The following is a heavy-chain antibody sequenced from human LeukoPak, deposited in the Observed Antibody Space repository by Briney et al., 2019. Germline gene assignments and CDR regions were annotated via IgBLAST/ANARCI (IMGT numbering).Heavy chain of an antibody. D-gene: IGHD2-15*01. CDR3: AKDEGSEIVYCSGDSCHSGIFDY. J-gene: IGHJ4*02. V-gene: IGHV3-30*18. Sequence: GGSLRLSCAASGFTFDDYAMHWVRQAPGKGLEWVALISSDGSHKKSTDSVKGRFTISRDNSKNTLYLQMNSLRPEDTALYYCAKDEGSEIVYCSGDSCHSGIFDYWGQGTLVTVSS. CDR1: GFTFDDYA. CDR2: ISSDGSHK.